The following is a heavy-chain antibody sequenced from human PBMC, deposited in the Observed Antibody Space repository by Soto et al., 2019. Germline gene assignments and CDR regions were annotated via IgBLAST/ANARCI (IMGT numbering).Heavy chain of an antibody. J-gene: IGHJ4*02. V-gene: IGHV3-73*01. CDR3: IIGGSPYYYDY. CDR1: GFIFSGSA. CDR2: ILSKAGNYAT. Sequence: EVQLVESGGGLVQPGGSLELSCAASGFIFSGSAVHWVRQASGKGLEWVGRILSKAGNYATAYPASMKGRFTISRDDSENTAFLQMNSLKTEDPAVYYCIIGGSPYYYDYWGQGTLVAVSS.